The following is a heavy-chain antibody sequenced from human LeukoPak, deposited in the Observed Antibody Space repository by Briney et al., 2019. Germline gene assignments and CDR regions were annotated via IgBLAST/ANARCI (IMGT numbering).Heavy chain of an antibody. D-gene: IGHD3-10*01. CDR3: AREYYYGSGSKELDY. Sequence: ASVKVSCKASGGTFSSYAISWVRQAPGPGLEWVGIINPSGGSTSYAQKFQGRVTMTRDTSTSIVYMELSSLRSEDTAVYYCAREYYYGSGSKELDYWGQGTLVTVSS. CDR1: GGTFSSYA. CDR2: INPSGGST. V-gene: IGHV1-46*01. J-gene: IGHJ4*02.